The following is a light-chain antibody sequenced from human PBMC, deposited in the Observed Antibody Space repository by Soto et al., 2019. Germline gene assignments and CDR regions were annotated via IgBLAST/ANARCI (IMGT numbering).Light chain of an antibody. V-gene: IGKV3-20*01. CDR3: QHFDDSLT. J-gene: IGKJ4*01. Sequence: EVVLTQSPGTLSLSPGERGTLSCRASQSVDSSTLAWYQQKPGQAPGLLISGASKRATGTPDRFSGSGSGTDFTLTISRLEPEDFAVYYCQHFDDSLTFGGGTKVEIK. CDR1: QSVDSST. CDR2: GAS.